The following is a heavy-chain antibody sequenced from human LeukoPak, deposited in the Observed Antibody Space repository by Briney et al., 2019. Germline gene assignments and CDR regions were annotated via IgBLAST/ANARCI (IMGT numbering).Heavy chain of an antibody. CDR2: IYYSGST. J-gene: IGHJ4*02. CDR1: GGSFSGYY. D-gene: IGHD1-14*01. CDR3: ARVARARYIDYFDY. Sequence: SETLSLTCAVYGGSFSGYYWSWIRQPPGKGLEWIGSIYYSGSTYYNPSLKSRVTISVDTSKNQFSLKLSSVTAADTAVYYCARVARARYIDYFDYWGQGTLVTVSS. V-gene: IGHV4-34*01.